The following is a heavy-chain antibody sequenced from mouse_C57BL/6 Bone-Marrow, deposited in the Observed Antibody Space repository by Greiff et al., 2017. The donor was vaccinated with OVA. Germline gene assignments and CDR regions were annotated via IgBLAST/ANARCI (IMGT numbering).Heavy chain of an antibody. CDR3: ARDYGSSYYAMDY. Sequence: EVNVVESEGGLVQPGSSMKLSCTASGFTFSDYYMAWVRQVPEKGLEWVANINYDGSSTYYLDSLKSRFIISRDNAKNILYLQMSSLKSEDTATYYCARDYGSSYYAMDYWGQGTSVTVSS. CDR1: GFTFSDYY. V-gene: IGHV5-16*01. J-gene: IGHJ4*01. D-gene: IGHD1-1*01. CDR2: INYDGSST.